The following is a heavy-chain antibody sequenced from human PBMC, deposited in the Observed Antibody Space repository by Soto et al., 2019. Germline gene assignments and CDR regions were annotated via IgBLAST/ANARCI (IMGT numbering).Heavy chain of an antibody. J-gene: IGHJ5*02. CDR3: ARDMNSSDYFVKWFEP. Sequence: QVRLVESGGGVVQPGRSLRLSCTASGFSFSSYAMYWFRQPPGKGLEWVAVISQDGINKHYADTVKGRVTVSRDNSNHSLDLQLHSMRGEDTAMYYCARDMNSSDYFVKWFEPWGQGTLVTVSS. D-gene: IGHD6-19*01. CDR2: ISQDGINK. CDR1: GFSFSSYA. V-gene: IGHV3-30-3*01.